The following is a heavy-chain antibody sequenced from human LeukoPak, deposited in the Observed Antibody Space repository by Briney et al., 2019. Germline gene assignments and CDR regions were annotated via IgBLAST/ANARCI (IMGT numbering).Heavy chain of an antibody. CDR3: TSGRLYWYFDL. J-gene: IGHJ2*01. Sequence: PSETLSLTCNVSGVSINIGSYYWGWIRQSPGKGLEWIGSRYYGGNTYHNPSLKSRVTISLDTSNNQFSLKLSSVTAADTAVYYCTSGRLYWYFDLWGRGTLVTVSS. V-gene: IGHV4-39*07. CDR2: RYYGGNT. CDR1: GVSINIGSYY.